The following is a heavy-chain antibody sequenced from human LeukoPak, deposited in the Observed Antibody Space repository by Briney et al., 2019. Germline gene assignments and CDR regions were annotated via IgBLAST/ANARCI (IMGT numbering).Heavy chain of an antibody. D-gene: IGHD5-18*01. CDR3: VSPRGFSYGYFDY. CDR1: GGSIYRSTYY. J-gene: IGHJ4*02. V-gene: IGHV4-39*01. Sequence: PSETLSLTCTVSGGSIYRSTYYWGWIRQPPGKGLEWIGSIYYSKNTYYNPSLKSRVTISADTSKNQFSLTLGSVSATDTAVYYCVSPRGFSYGYFDYWGQGTLVTVSS. CDR2: IYYSKNT.